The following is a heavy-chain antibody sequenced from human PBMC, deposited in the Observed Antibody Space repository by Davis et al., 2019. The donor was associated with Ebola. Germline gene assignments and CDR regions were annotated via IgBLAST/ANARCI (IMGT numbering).Heavy chain of an antibody. D-gene: IGHD3-3*01. CDR3: ARGRSITIFGVVIYWFDP. J-gene: IGHJ5*02. CDR1: GYTFTSYD. CDR2: MNPNSGNT. V-gene: IGHV1-8*01. Sequence: AASVKVSCKAYGYTFTSYDINWVRQATGQGLEWMGWMNPNSGNTGYAQKFQGRVTMTRNTSISTAYMELSSLRSEDTAVYYCARGRSITIFGVVIYWFDPWGQGTLVTVSS.